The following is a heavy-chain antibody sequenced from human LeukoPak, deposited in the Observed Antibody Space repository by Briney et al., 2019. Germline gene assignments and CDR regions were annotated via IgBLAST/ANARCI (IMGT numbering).Heavy chain of an antibody. J-gene: IGHJ4*02. CDR2: INHSGST. V-gene: IGHV4-34*01. CDR1: GRPYSGYY. Sequence: PSDTVSLPRAVYGRPYSGYYWSWLPDPPGKGLEWIGEINHSGSTNYNPSLKSRVTISVDTSKNQFSLKLSSVTAADTAVYYCARGGRGGYWGQGTLVTVSS. CDR3: ARGGRGGY. D-gene: IGHD3-10*01.